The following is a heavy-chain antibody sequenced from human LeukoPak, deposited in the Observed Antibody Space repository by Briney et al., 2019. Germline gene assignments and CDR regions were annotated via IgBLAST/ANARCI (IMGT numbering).Heavy chain of an antibody. CDR1: GFTFSSYA. CDR2: IKQDGSEK. Sequence: PGGSLRLSCAASGFTFSSYAMSWVRQAPGKGLEWVANIKQDGSEKYYVDSVKGRFTISRDNAKNSLYLQMNSLRAEDTAVYYCSAFDIWGQGTMVTVSS. J-gene: IGHJ3*02. V-gene: IGHV3-7*01. CDR3: SAFDI.